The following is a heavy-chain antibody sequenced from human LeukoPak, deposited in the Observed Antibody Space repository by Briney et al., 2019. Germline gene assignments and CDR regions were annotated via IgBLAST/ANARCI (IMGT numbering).Heavy chain of an antibody. Sequence: PGGSLRLSCAASGFTFNSYWMHWVRQAPGKGLVWVSRINPDGRSTNYADSVKGRFTISRDNAKNTLYLQMNSLRAEDTAIYYCARVGGSGNSIFDYWGQGTLVPVSS. V-gene: IGHV3-74*01. CDR3: ARVGGSGNSIFDY. D-gene: IGHD2-15*01. J-gene: IGHJ4*02. CDR2: INPDGRST. CDR1: GFTFNSYW.